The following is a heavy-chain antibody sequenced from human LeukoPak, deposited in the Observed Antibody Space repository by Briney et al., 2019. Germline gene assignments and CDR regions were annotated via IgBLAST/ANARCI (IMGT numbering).Heavy chain of an antibody. J-gene: IGHJ5*02. CDR3: ARGDYGDYSSVVWFDP. V-gene: IGHV1-8*01. CDR2: MNPNSGNT. Sequence: ASVKVSCKASGYTFTSYDINWVRQATGQGLGWMGWMNPNSGNTGYAQKFQGRVTMTRNTSISTAYMELSSLRSEDTAVYYCARGDYGDYSSVVWFDPWGQGTLVTVSS. D-gene: IGHD4-17*01. CDR1: GYTFTSYD.